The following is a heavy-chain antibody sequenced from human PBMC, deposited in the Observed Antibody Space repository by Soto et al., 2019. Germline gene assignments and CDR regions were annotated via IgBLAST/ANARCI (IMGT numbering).Heavy chain of an antibody. V-gene: IGHV4-30-2*01. CDR1: GDSISRGGYS. CDR2: IYDSGSS. D-gene: IGHD6-6*01. J-gene: IGHJ6*02. CDR3: ARGSSSYYDYGMDV. Sequence: QLQLQESGSGLVRPSQTLSLTCAVSGDSISRGGYSWTWIRQPPGKALEWIGNIYDSGSSSYNPSPKSRVTTSVGTSKNQLSLSLTSVTAADTAVYFCARGSSSYYDYGMDVWGQGTTVTVSS.